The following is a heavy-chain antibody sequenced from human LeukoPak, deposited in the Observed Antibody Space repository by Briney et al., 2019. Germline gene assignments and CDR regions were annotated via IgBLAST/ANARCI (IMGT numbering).Heavy chain of an antibody. V-gene: IGHV3-30-3*01. J-gene: IGHJ4*02. D-gene: IGHD6-13*01. CDR1: GFTFSSYA. CDR3: ASAAGPFDN. CDR2: ISYDGGNK. Sequence: PGGSLRLSCAASGFTFSSYAMHWVRQAPGKGLEWVAVISYDGGNKYYADSVKGRFTISRDNSKNTLYLQMNSLRAEDTAVYYCASAAGPFDNWGQGTLVTVSS.